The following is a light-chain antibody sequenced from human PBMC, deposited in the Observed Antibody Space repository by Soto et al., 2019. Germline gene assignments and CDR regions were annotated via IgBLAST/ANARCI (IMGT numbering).Light chain of an antibody. CDR3: QQSYSTPRT. CDR1: QSITTY. Sequence: DIQMTQSPSSLSASVGDGVTITCRASQSITTYLNWYQQKPGKAPKLLMYAASNLQSGVPSRFSGSGSGTEFTLTISSLQHEDFATYYCQQSYSTPRTFGQGTKLESK. V-gene: IGKV1-39*01. J-gene: IGKJ2*01. CDR2: AAS.